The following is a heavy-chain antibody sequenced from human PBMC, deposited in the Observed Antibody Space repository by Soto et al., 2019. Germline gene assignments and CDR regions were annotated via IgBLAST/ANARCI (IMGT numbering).Heavy chain of an antibody. J-gene: IGHJ6*03. CDR1: GFTFSSYS. CDR2: ISSSSSYI. V-gene: IGHV3-21*01. Sequence: GGSLILSCAASGFTFSSYSMNWVRQAPGKGLEWVSSISSSSSYIYYADSVKGRFTISRDNAKNSLYLQMNSLRAEDTAVYYCARVGDYYYYYMDVWGKGTTVTVSS. CDR3: ARVGDYYYYYMDV.